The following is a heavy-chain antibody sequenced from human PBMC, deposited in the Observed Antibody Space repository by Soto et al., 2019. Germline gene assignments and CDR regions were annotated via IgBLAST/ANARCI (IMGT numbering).Heavy chain of an antibody. CDR1: GGSIRSNKW. D-gene: IGHD5-18*01. Sequence: QVQLQESGPGLVRPSGTLSLTCGVSGGSIRSNKWWSWVRQPPGKGLEWIGEVYHSGSTNYNPSLKRRVTISVDKSKNHFSLKLNSVTAADTAVYYCARWGDWMQQVLWGQGTLVTVSS. V-gene: IGHV4-4*02. J-gene: IGHJ4*02. CDR3: ARWGDWMQQVL. CDR2: VYHSGST.